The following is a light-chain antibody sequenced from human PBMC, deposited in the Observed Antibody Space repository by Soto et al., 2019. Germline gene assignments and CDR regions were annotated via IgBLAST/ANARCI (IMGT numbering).Light chain of an antibody. J-gene: IGLJ2*01. CDR2: RNN. Sequence: QSVLTQPPSASGTPGQRVTISCSGSSSNIGSNYVYWYQQLPGTAPKLLIYRNNQRPSGVPDRFSGSKSGTSASLAISGPRSEDEADYYCAAWDDSLSGPSVVFGGGTKLTVL. V-gene: IGLV1-47*01. CDR1: SSNIGSNY. CDR3: AAWDDSLSGPSVV.